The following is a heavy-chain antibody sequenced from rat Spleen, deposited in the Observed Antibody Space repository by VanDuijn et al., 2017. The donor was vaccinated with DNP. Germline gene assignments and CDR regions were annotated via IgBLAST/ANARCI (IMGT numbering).Heavy chain of an antibody. CDR1: GFIFSDYY. J-gene: IGHJ4*01. D-gene: IGHD1-4*01. Sequence: EVQLVESDGGLVQPGRSLKLSCAASGFIFSDYYMAWVRQAPTKGLEWVATISFDGNNTYYRDSVQGRFTVSRDNAKSTLYLQMNSLRSEDTATYYCARRGGITPWDAWGQGASVTVSS. V-gene: IGHV5-7*01. CDR2: ISFDGNNT. CDR3: ARRGGITPWDA.